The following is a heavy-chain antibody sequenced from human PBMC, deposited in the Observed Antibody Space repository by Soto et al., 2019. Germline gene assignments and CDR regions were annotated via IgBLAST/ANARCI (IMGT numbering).Heavy chain of an antibody. V-gene: IGHV5-51*01. CDR2: IYPGDSDT. CDR3: ARLDCSGGSCYVGLDY. D-gene: IGHD2-15*01. CDR1: GYSFTSYW. Sequence: GASLKISCQGSGYSFTSYWIGWVRQMPGKGLEWMGIIYPGDSDTRYSPSFQGQVTISADKSISTAYLQWSSLKASDTAMYYCARLDCSGGSCYVGLDYWGQGTLVTVSS. J-gene: IGHJ4*02.